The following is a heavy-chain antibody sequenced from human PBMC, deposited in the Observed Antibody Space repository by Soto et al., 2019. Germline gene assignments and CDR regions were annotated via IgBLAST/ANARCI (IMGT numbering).Heavy chain of an antibody. CDR1: GGSISSSSYY. CDR2: IYYSGST. CDR3: ARHHSTTVVTLALDY. J-gene: IGHJ4*02. Sequence: SETLSLTCTVSGGSISSSSYYWGWIRQPPGKGLEWIGSIYYSGSTYYNPSLKSRVTISVDTSKNQFSLKLSSVTAADTAVYYCARHHSTTVVTLALDYWGQGTLVTVSS. V-gene: IGHV4-39*01. D-gene: IGHD4-17*01.